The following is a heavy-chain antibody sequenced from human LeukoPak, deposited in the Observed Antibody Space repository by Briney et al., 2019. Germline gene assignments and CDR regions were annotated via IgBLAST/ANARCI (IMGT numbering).Heavy chain of an antibody. Sequence: GGSLRLSCAASGFTFSSYGMNWVRQAPGKGLEWVASISSRSSDRYYADSVKGRFTISRDNSKNTLYLQVNSLRAEDTAVYYCAKGGPYGSGSYWSDYYSYMDVWGKGTTVTISS. CDR2: ISSRSSDR. CDR3: AKGGPYGSGSYWSDYYSYMDV. D-gene: IGHD3-10*01. V-gene: IGHV3-21*01. J-gene: IGHJ6*03. CDR1: GFTFSSYG.